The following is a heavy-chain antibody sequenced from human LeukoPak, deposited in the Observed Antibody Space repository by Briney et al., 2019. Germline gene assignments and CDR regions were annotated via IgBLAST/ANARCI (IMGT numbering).Heavy chain of an antibody. V-gene: IGHV3-21*01. CDR1: GFTFSSYS. CDR3: ANYQRVVAATYYYYYMDV. Sequence: PGGSLRLSCAASGFTFSSYSMNWVRQAPGKGLEWVSSISSSSSYIYYADSVKGRFTISRDNAKNSLYLQMNSLRAEDTAVYYCANYQRVVAATYYYYYMDVWGKGTTVTVSS. CDR2: ISSSSSYI. D-gene: IGHD2-15*01. J-gene: IGHJ6*03.